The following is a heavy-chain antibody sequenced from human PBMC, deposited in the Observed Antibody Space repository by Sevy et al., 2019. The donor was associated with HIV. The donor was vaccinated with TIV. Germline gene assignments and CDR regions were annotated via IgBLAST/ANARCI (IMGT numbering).Heavy chain of an antibody. CDR2: ISYDGVNQ. V-gene: IGHV3-30*01. Sequence: GSLRLPCAASGFSFSYYPMHWVRQAPGKGLEWVALISYDGVNQYYAASVKARFTVSRVNSKNTLYMEMNNLRPEDTAVYYCARVVGRGEYLIYAYLDYWGQGTLVTVSS. D-gene: IGHD2-15*01. CDR3: ARVVGRGEYLIYAYLDY. CDR1: GFSFSYYP. J-gene: IGHJ4*02.